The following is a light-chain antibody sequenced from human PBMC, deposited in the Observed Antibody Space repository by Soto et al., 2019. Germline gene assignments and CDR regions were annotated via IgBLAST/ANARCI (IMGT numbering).Light chain of an antibody. CDR1: SSDVGAYNY. Sequence: QSALTQPASVSGSPGQSITISCTGTSSDVGAYNYVSWYQQHPGKAPKLIIYDVSNRPSGVSNRFSGSKSGNTASLTISALQAEDEADYYCSSFTSSSTRVFGTGTKLTVL. J-gene: IGLJ1*01. CDR2: DVS. CDR3: SSFTSSSTRV. V-gene: IGLV2-14*01.